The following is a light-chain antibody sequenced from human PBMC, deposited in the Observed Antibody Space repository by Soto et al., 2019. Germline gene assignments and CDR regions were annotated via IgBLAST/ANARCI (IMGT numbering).Light chain of an antibody. CDR2: DAS. Sequence: EIVLTQSPGTLSLSPGERVTLSCRASQIVSRNYLAWYQQKAGQAPRLLIYDASNRATGIPDRFSGSGSGTDFTLTISRLEPEDFAVYYCQQYGNSPRVTFGGGTKVEIK. CDR1: QIVSRNY. J-gene: IGKJ4*01. V-gene: IGKV3-20*01. CDR3: QQYGNSPRVT.